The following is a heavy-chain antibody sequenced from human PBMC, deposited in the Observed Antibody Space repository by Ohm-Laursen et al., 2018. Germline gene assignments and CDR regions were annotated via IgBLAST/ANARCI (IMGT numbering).Heavy chain of an antibody. CDR3: AKVEGYAGAH. Sequence: SVKVSCNVSGYTLTELSMHWVRQAPGKGLEWMGGFDPEDGETIYAQKFQGRVTMTEDTSTDTAYMELSSLRAEDTALYYCAKVEGYAGAHWGQGTLVTVSS. V-gene: IGHV1-24*01. CDR1: GYTLTELS. CDR2: FDPEDGET. D-gene: IGHD3-16*01. J-gene: IGHJ4*02.